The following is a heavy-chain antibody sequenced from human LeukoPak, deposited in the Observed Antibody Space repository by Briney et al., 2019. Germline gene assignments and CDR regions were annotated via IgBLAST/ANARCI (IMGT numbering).Heavy chain of an antibody. CDR2: IKEDGSEK. V-gene: IGHV3-7*04. CDR3: ARDVRASFDY. Sequence: PGGSLRLSCAASGFTFSSYWMSWVRQAPGEGLEWVANIKEDGSEKYYVDSVKGRFTISRDNAKNSLYLQMNSLRAEDTAVYFCARDVRASFDYWGQGTLVTVSS. J-gene: IGHJ4*02. CDR1: GFTFSSYW.